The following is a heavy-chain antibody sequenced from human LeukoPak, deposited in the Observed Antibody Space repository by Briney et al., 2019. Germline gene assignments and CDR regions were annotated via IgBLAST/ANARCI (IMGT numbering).Heavy chain of an antibody. J-gene: IGHJ4*02. Sequence: GGSLRLSCAASGFTFSGYWMHWVRQAPGKGLVWVSRINSDGSSTSYADSVKGRFTISRDNAKNTLYLQMNSLRAEDTAVYYCARPAYCSGGSCYLYYFDYWGQGTLVTVSS. CDR3: ARPAYCSGGSCYLYYFDY. D-gene: IGHD2-15*01. CDR1: GFTFSGYW. V-gene: IGHV3-74*01. CDR2: INSDGSST.